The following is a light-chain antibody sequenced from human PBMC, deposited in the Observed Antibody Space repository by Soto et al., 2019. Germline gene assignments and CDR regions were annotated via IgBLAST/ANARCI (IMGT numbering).Light chain of an antibody. Sequence: DIVMTQSPDSLAVSLGERATINCKSSQSVFYNSNDKNFLTWYQQKPGQPPKLLIYWSSIRASGVPDRFSGSGSGTDFTLTISSLQAEDVAVYYCHQYYTTPWTFGQGTKVEIK. CDR2: WSS. V-gene: IGKV4-1*01. CDR3: HQYYTTPWT. J-gene: IGKJ1*01. CDR1: QSVFYNSNDKNF.